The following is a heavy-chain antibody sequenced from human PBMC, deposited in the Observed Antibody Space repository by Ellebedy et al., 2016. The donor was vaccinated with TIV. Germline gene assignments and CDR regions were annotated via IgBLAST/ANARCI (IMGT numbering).Heavy chain of an antibody. CDR3: ASLQPYMVRGADV. V-gene: IGHV3-7*01. CDR1: GFTFSSYW. J-gene: IGHJ6*04. D-gene: IGHD3-10*01. Sequence: GGSLRLSCAASGFTFSSYWMSWVRQAPGKGLEWVANIKQDGSEKYYVDSVKGRFTISRDNAKNSLYLQMNSLRAEDTAVYYCASLQPYMVRGADVWGKGTTVTVSS. CDR2: IKQDGSEK.